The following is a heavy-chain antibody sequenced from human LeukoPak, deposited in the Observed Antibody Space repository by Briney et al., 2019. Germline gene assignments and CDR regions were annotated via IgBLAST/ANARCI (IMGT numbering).Heavy chain of an antibody. D-gene: IGHD6-6*01. CDR1: GFTFTSSA. Sequence: GASVKVSCKASGFTFTSSAMQWVRQARGQRLEWIGWIVVGSGNTNYAQKFQERVTITRDMSTSTAYMELSSLRSEDTAVYYCAAESQGAAHDAFDIWGQGTMVTVSS. J-gene: IGHJ3*02. CDR3: AAESQGAAHDAFDI. CDR2: IVVGSGNT. V-gene: IGHV1-58*02.